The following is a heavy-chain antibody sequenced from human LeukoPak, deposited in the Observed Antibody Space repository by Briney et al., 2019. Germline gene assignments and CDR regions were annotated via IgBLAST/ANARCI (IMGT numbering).Heavy chain of an antibody. CDR2: INHSGST. V-gene: IGHV4-30-4*08. Sequence: SQTLSLTCTVSGDSISSGDYYWSWIRQPPGKGLEWIGEINHSGSTNYNPSLKSRVTISVDTSKNQFSLKLSSVTAADTAVYYCARSGLWDYYYYMDVWGKGTTVTISS. D-gene: IGHD2-8*02. CDR3: ARSGLWDYYYYMDV. J-gene: IGHJ6*03. CDR1: GDSISSGDYY.